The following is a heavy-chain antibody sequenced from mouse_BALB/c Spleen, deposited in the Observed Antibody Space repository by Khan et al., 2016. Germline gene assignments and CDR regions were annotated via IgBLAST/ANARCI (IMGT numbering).Heavy chain of an antibody. CDR1: GFPFSSFG. J-gene: IGHJ4*01. Sequence: EVELVESGGGLVQPGGSRKLSCAASGFPFSSFGMHWVRQAPEKGLEWVAYISSGSSPMYYADTVKGRFTISRDNPKNTLFLQMTSVRSEDTAMYYCARDGSSYVFYAMDYWGQGTSVTVSS. D-gene: IGHD1-1*01. V-gene: IGHV5-17*02. CDR2: ISSGSSPM. CDR3: ARDGSSYVFYAMDY.